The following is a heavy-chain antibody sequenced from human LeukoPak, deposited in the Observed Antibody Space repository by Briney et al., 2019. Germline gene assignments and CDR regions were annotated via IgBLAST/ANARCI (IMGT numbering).Heavy chain of an antibody. CDR2: IYYSGST. CDR3: ARGAGRGYSGYDDSGFWY. D-gene: IGHD5-12*01. Sequence: SETLSLTCTVSGGSISSGGYYWSWIRRHPGKGLEWIGYIYYSGSTYYNPSLKSRVTISVDTSKNQFSLKLSSVTAADTAVYYCARGAGRGYSGYDDSGFWYWGQGTLVTVSS. J-gene: IGHJ4*02. CDR1: GGSISSGGYY. V-gene: IGHV4-31*03.